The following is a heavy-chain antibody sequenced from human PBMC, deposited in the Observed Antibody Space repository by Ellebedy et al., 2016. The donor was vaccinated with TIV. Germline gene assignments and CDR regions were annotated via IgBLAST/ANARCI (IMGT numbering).Heavy chain of an antibody. J-gene: IGHJ4*02. CDR3: ARGGSSYGEAWDYFDY. V-gene: IGHV4-39*07. Sequence: MPSETLSLTCTVSGGSISSSSYYWGLIRQPPGKGLEWIGSIYYSGSTYYNPSLKSRVTISVDKSKNQFSLKLNSVTAADTAVYFCARGGSSYGEAWDYFDYWGQGTLVTVSS. CDR1: GGSISSSSYY. CDR2: IYYSGST. D-gene: IGHD4-17*01.